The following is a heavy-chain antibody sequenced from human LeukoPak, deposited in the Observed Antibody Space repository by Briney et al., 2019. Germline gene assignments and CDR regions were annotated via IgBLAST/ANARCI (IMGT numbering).Heavy chain of an antibody. CDR1: GFTFDDYG. Sequence: PGGSLRLSCAASGFTFDDYGMSWVRHAPGKGLEWVSSISSSSSYIYYADSVKGRFTISRDNAKNSLYLQMDSLRAEDTAVYYCARLPQEPLSLNCGGDCYTDYWGQGTLVTVSS. J-gene: IGHJ4*02. CDR3: ARLPQEPLSLNCGGDCYTDY. CDR2: ISSSSSYI. D-gene: IGHD2-21*02. V-gene: IGHV3-21*01.